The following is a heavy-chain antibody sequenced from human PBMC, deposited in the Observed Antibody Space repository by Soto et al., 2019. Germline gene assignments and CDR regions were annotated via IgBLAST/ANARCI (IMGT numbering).Heavy chain of an antibody. J-gene: IGHJ4*02. CDR3: ARSAGYYYDSPDY. CDR2: IPCNGSNK. Sequence: GGSLRLSCAASGFTFSSYAMSWVRQAPGKGLEWVAVIPCNGSNKHYADSVEGRFTVSRDNSKNTLYLQMSSLRAEDTAVYYCARSAGYYYDSPDYWGQGTPVTVSS. D-gene: IGHD3-22*01. CDR1: GFTFSSYA. V-gene: IGHV3-30-3*01.